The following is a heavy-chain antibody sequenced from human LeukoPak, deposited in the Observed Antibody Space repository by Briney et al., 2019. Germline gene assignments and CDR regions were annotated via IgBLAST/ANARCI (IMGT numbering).Heavy chain of an antibody. CDR3: ARHSIADY. V-gene: IGHV5-51*01. D-gene: IGHD3-22*01. J-gene: IGHJ4*02. Sequence: GESLRISCKVSGYSFTSYWIGWVRQMPGKGLEWMGIIHPGDSDTRYSPSFQGQVTISADKSISTAYLQWSSLKASDSAMFYCARHSIADYWGQGTLVTVSS. CDR2: IHPGDSDT. CDR1: GYSFTSYW.